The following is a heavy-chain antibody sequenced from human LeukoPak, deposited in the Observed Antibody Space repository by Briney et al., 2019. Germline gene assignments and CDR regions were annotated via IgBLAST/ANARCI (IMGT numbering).Heavy chain of an antibody. D-gene: IGHD3-22*01. CDR2: ISSNGGST. V-gene: IGHV3-64*01. J-gene: IGHJ4*02. CDR3: ARGASYYYDSSGYYYTYGDY. CDR1: GFTFSSYA. Sequence: PGGSLRLSCAASGFTFSSYAMHWVRQAPGKGLEYVSAISSNGGSTYYANSVKGRFTISRDNSKNTLYLQMGSLRAEDMAVYYCARGASYYYDSSGYYYTYGDYWGQGTLVTVSS.